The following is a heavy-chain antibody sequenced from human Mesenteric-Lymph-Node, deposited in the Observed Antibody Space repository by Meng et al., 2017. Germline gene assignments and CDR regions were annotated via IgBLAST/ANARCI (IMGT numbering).Heavy chain of an antibody. CDR1: GFMFSGYW. CDR2: SNQDGSDT. CDR3: AKDFDPED. V-gene: IGHV3-74*01. J-gene: IGHJ4*02. Sequence: GESLKISCAGSGFMFSGYWVHWVRQNPGKGPVWVARSNQDGSDTRYADLVKGRFTVSRDNANDMVYLQMDRLRTEDAAIYYCAKDFDPEDWGQGTVVTVSS.